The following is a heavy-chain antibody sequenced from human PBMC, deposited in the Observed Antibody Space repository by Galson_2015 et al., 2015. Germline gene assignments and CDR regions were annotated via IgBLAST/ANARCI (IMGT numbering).Heavy chain of an antibody. CDR1: GYSISSGYY. Sequence: ETLSLTCAVSGYSISSGYYWGWIRQPPGKGLEWIGSIYHSGSTYYNPSLKSRVTISVDTSKNQFSLKLSSVTAADTAVYYCARMVWYYDSSGYYYWFDPWGQGTLVTVSS. CDR3: ARMVWYYDSSGYYYWFDP. J-gene: IGHJ5*02. D-gene: IGHD3-22*01. CDR2: IYHSGST. V-gene: IGHV4-38-2*01.